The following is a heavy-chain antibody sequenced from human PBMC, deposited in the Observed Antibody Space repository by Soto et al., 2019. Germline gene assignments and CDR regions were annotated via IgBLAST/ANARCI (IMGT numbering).Heavy chain of an antibody. CDR3: ARDSGFCSSTSCFPYFGP. CDR1: GGSITSYY. CDR2: IYYSGTP. V-gene: IGHV4-59*01. J-gene: IGHJ5*02. D-gene: IGHD2-2*01. Sequence: TSETLSLTCTVSGGSITSYYWSWIRQPPGKGLEWIGYIYYSGTPNYNPSLKTRVTISVDTPKNQFSLKLTSVTAADTAAYYCARDSGFCSSTSCFPYFGPWGQGTLVTVSS.